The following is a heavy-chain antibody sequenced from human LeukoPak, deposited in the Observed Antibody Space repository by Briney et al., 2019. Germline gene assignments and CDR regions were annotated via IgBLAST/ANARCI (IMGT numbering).Heavy chain of an antibody. J-gene: IGHJ4*02. Sequence: SETLSLTCAVYGGSFSSYYWSWIRQPAGKGLEWIGRIYTSGSTNYNPSLKSRVTMSVDTSKNQFSLKLSSVTAAGTAVYYCARDLYVGATLVYFDYWGQGTLVTVSS. CDR1: GGSFSSYY. CDR3: ARDLYVGATLVYFDY. D-gene: IGHD1-26*01. CDR2: IYTSGST. V-gene: IGHV4-4*07.